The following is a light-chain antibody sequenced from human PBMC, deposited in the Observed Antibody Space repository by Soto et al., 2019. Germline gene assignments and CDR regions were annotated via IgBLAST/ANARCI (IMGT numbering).Light chain of an antibody. CDR3: QSYDGSLSGVL. V-gene: IGLV1-40*01. Sequence: QSVLTQPPQFLGAPGRRSPISCTGSSSNIGAGYNVHWYQQLPGTAPKLLIYANNNRPSGVPDRFSGSKSGTSASLAITGLQAEDEADYYCQSYDGSLSGVLFGGGTKLTVL. CDR1: SSNIGAGYN. CDR2: ANN. J-gene: IGLJ2*01.